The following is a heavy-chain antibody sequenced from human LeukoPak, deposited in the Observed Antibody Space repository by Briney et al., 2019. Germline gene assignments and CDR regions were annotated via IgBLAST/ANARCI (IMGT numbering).Heavy chain of an antibody. V-gene: IGHV1-69*13. D-gene: IGHD5-12*01. J-gene: IGHJ4*02. CDR3: ARGSRGYSGSPDY. CDR2: IIPIFGTA. Sequence: SVKVSCKASGYTFTGYYIHWVRQAPGQGLEWMGGIIPIFGTANYAQKFQGRVTITADESTSTAYMELSSLRSEDTAVYYCARGSRGYSGSPDYWGQGTLVTVSS. CDR1: GYTFTGYY.